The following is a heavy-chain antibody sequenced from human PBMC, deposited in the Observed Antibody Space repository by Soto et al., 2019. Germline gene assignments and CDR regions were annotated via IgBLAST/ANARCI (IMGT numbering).Heavy chain of an antibody. J-gene: IGHJ4*02. D-gene: IGHD3-22*01. CDR3: ARDPYDNSGSYFNAPLDY. Sequence: PGGSLRLSCAASGFTLSNYGMHWVRQAPGKGLDWVAVMWSDGTTKFYADSVKGRFTLSRANSKNTLYLQMDSLRAEDTAVYYCARDPYDNSGSYFNAPLDYWGQGALVTVSS. CDR2: MWSDGTTK. CDR1: GFTLSNYG. V-gene: IGHV3-33*01.